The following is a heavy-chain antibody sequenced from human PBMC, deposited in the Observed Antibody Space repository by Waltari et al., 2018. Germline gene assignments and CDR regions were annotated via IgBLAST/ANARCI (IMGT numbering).Heavy chain of an antibody. CDR1: GGSISSGSYY. D-gene: IGHD3-10*01. CDR2: LDTSGST. J-gene: IGHJ5*02. V-gene: IGHV4-61*02. CDR3: APGFGTMVLGDIP. Sequence: QVQLQESGPGLVKPSQTLSLPCTVSGGSISSGSYYWSWNRQPAGEGLERIGGLDTSGSTKHTRSLKSRVTRSVDKSKSQFSRERSCVTAADTAVYYCAPGFGTMVLGDIPWGRGTLVTGS.